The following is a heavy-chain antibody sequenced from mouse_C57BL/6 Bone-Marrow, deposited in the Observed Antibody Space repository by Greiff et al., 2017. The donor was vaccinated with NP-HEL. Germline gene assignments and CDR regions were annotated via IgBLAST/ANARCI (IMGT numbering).Heavy chain of an antibody. V-gene: IGHV2-5*01. CDR3: ASRYPWFAY. Sequence: QVQLQQSGPGLVQPSGFSLTSYGVHWVRQSPGKGLEWLGVIWRGGSTDYNAAFMSRLSITKDNSKSQVFFKMNSLQADDTAIYYCASRYPWFAYWGQGTLVTVSA. CDR2: IWRGGST. J-gene: IGHJ3*01. CDR1: GFSLTSYG. D-gene: IGHD2-12*01.